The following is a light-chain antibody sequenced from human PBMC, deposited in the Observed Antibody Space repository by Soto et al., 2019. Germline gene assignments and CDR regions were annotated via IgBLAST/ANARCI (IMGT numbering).Light chain of an antibody. J-gene: IGKJ3*01. CDR3: QKYNSAPQT. V-gene: IGKV1-27*01. Sequence: DIQMTQSPSSLSASVGDRVTITCRASQGISNYLAWYQQRPGKVPKLLIYAASTLHSGVPSRFSGSGSGTDFTLTISSLQPEDVATYFCQKYNSAPQTVGPGPKVDIK. CDR1: QGISNY. CDR2: AAS.